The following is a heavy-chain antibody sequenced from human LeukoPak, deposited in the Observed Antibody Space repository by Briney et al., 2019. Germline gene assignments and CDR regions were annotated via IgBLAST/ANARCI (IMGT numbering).Heavy chain of an antibody. CDR2: IIPIFGTA. CDR3: ARLGYYDSSGQFNYGMDV. D-gene: IGHD3-22*01. CDR1: GGTYSSYA. J-gene: IGHJ6*02. Sequence: ASVKVSCKASGGTYSSYAISWVRQAPGQGLEWMGGIIPIFGTANYAQKFQGRVTITADESTSTAYMELSSLRSEDTAVYYCARLGYYDSSGQFNYGMDVWGQGTTVTVSS. V-gene: IGHV1-69*01.